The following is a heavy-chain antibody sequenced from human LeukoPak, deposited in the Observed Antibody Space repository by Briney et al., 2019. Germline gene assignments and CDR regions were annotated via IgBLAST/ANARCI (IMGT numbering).Heavy chain of an antibody. CDR3: ARDLYYYDSSGFFDY. J-gene: IGHJ4*02. CDR1: GFTFSSYW. D-gene: IGHD3-22*01. CDR2: IKQDGSEK. V-gene: IGHV3-7*01. Sequence: GGSLRLSCAASGFTFSSYWMSWVRQAPGKGLEWVANIKQDGSEKYYVDSVKGRFTISRDNAKNSLYLQMNSLRAEDTAVYYCARDLYYYDSSGFFDYWGQGTLVSVSS.